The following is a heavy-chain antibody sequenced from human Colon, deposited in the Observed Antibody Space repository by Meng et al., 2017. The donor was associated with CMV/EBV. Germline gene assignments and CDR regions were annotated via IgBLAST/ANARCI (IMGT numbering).Heavy chain of an antibody. CDR3: AREGYPGGSEFGP. Sequence: VSGFSFRTSTYYWAWIRQPPGRGLEWIGSIYFRGSTYYNPSLKSRVAMSLDTSKSQFSLNLTSMTAADTAMYYCAREGYPGGSEFGPWGQGILVTSPQ. CDR1: GFSFRTSTYY. CDR2: IYFRGST. V-gene: IGHV4-39*07. D-gene: IGHD2-15*01. J-gene: IGHJ5*02.